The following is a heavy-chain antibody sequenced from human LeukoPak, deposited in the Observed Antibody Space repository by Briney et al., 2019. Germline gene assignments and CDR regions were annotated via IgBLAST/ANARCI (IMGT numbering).Heavy chain of an antibody. V-gene: IGHV1-8*01. D-gene: IGHD5-12*01. CDR1: GYTFTSYD. CDR3: AKAGIVATMNADWFDP. Sequence: ASVKVSCKASGYTFTSYDINWVRQATGQGLEWMGWMNPNSGNTGYAQKFRGRVTMTRDTSISTAYMELSSLRSEDTAVYYCAKAGIVATMNADWFDPWGQGTLVIVSS. J-gene: IGHJ5*02. CDR2: MNPNSGNT.